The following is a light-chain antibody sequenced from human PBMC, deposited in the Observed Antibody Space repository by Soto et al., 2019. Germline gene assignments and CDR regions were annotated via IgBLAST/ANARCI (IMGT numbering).Light chain of an antibody. CDR2: DAS. CDR1: QSISPW. Sequence: DIQMTQSPSTLSASVGDRVTITCRASQSISPWLAWYQQKPGKAPKLLIFDASNLESGVPSRFSGSGSWTEFTLTISSLQPDDFATYYCLQYHTYRTFGQGTKVDIK. J-gene: IGKJ1*01. CDR3: LQYHTYRT. V-gene: IGKV1-5*01.